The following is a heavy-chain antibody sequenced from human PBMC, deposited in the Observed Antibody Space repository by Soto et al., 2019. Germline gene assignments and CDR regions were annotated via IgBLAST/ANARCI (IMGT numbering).Heavy chain of an antibody. V-gene: IGHV1-18*01. Sequence: ASVKVSCKASGYSFTSYGINWVRQVPGQGLEWMGWITAYNGNANYAQRFQGRVTVTTDISTSTAYMELRSLRSDDTAVYFCARDGGAERPYYYYGMDVWGQGTTVTVSS. J-gene: IGHJ6*02. CDR2: ITAYNGNA. CDR3: ARDGGAERPYYYYGMDV. CDR1: GYSFTSYG. D-gene: IGHD1-1*01.